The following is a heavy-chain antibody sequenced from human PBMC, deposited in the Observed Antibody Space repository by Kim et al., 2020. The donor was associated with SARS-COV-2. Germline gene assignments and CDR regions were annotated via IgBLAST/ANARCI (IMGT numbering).Heavy chain of an antibody. J-gene: IGHJ4*01. V-gene: IGHV3-53*01. CDR1: GFTVISNH. Sequence: GGSLRLSCAASGFTVISNHMIWVRQAPGKGLERVSIFYSDGRTYYADSVKGRFIISRDNPKNTVYLQMNTLGGEDTAIYYCARGGDYGSRNFFDYWGHGTLVTVSS. CDR2: FYSDGRT. D-gene: IGHD3-10*01. CDR3: ARGGDYGSRNFFDY.